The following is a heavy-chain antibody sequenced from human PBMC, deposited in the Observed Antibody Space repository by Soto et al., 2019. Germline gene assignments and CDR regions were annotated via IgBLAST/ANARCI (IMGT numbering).Heavy chain of an antibody. V-gene: IGHV1-18*01. Sequence: QVKLVQSGAEVKKPGASVKVSCKASGYTFTSYGISWVRQAPGQGLEWMGWISTYNGDTKYAQRLQGRVTMTPDTSTSTAYMELRNLRSDDTGVYYCARGGGSSWSYFEYWGQATLVTVSS. J-gene: IGHJ4*03. D-gene: IGHD2-15*01. CDR2: ISTYNGDT. CDR3: ARGGGSSWSYFEY. CDR1: GYTFTSYG.